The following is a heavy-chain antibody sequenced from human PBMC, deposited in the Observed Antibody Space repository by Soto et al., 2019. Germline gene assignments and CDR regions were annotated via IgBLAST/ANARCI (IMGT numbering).Heavy chain of an antibody. D-gene: IGHD4-17*01. J-gene: IGHJ4*02. V-gene: IGHV3-23*01. Sequence: GGSLRLSCAASGFAFSSFWMSWVRQAPGKGLEWVSGISEYGDKENYAGSVKGRFTISRDNSKNTLYLQMNSLRAEDTAVYYCAKDVSYGGKRPYYFDYWGQGTLVTVSS. CDR2: ISEYGDKE. CDR1: GFAFSSFW. CDR3: AKDVSYGGKRPYYFDY.